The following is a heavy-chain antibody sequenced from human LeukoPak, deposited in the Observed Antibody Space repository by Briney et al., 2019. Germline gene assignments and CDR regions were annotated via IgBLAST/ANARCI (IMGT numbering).Heavy chain of an antibody. D-gene: IGHD4-17*01. J-gene: IGHJ6*02. CDR1: GGTFSSYA. V-gene: IGHV1-69*05. Sequence: GASVKVSCKASGGTFSSYAISWVRQAPGQGLEWMGGIIPIFGTANYAQKFQGRVTITTDESTSTAYMELSSLRSEDTAVYYCAREWDYGDQEDYYYGMDVWGQGTTVTVSS. CDR2: IIPIFGTA. CDR3: AREWDYGDQEDYYYGMDV.